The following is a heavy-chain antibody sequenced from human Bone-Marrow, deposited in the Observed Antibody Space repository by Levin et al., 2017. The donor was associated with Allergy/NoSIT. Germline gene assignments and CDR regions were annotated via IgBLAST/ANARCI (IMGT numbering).Heavy chain of an antibody. CDR2: IRSKAYGGTT. Sequence: GESLKISCTASGFTFGDYAMSWVRQAPGKGLEWVGFIRSKAYGGTTEYAASVKGRFTISRDDSKSIAYLQMNSLKTEDTAVYYCTRVGAVSVFDYWGQGTLVTVSS. CDR1: GFTFGDYA. J-gene: IGHJ4*02. V-gene: IGHV3-49*04. D-gene: IGHD3-10*01. CDR3: TRVGAVSVFDY.